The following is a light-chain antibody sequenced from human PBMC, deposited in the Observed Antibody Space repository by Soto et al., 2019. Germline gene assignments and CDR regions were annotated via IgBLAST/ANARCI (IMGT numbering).Light chain of an antibody. Sequence: QSVLTQPASVSGSPGQSITISCTGTSSDVGGYNDVSWYQQHPGKAPKLMIYDVSNRPSGVSNRFSGSKSGNTASLTNSGLQAEDEADYYCSSYTSSIYVFGTGTKVTVL. CDR2: DVS. V-gene: IGLV2-14*01. CDR3: SSYTSSIYV. J-gene: IGLJ1*01. CDR1: SSDVGGYND.